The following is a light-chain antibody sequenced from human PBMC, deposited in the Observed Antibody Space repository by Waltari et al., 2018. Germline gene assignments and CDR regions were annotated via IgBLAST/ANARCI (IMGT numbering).Light chain of an antibody. J-gene: IGKJ2*01. CDR3: QQYYSYPPYT. CDR2: GAS. V-gene: IGKV1-8*01. Sequence: AIRMTQSPSSLSASTGDRVTITCRASQGISSYVAWYQQKPGKAPKLLIYGASTLQSGVPSRFSGSGSGTDFTLTISCLQSEDFATYYCQQYYSYPPYTFGQGTKLEIK. CDR1: QGISSY.